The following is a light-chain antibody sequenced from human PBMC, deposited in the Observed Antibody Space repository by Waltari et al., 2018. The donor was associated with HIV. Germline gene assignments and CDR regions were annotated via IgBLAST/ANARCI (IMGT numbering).Light chain of an antibody. CDR1: SSNSGSNN. Sequence: QSVLTQPPSASGTPGQRVTISCSGSSSNSGSNNVYWYQQLPGTAPQLLIYRNNQRPSGVPARFSGSMSGPSASLAISGLRSEDEADYYCAAWDDSLIGFWVFGGGTKLTVL. V-gene: IGLV1-47*01. CDR3: AAWDDSLIGFWV. J-gene: IGLJ3*02. CDR2: RNN.